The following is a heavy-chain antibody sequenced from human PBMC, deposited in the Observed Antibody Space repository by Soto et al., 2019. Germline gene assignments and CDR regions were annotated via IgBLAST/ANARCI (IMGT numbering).Heavy chain of an antibody. V-gene: IGHV1-69*01. CDR3: ARENCSGGSCYSEGNYYGMDV. CDR2: IIPIFGTA. Sequence: QVQLVQSGAEVKKPGSSVKVSCKASGGTFSSYAISWVRQAPGQGLEWMGGIIPIFGTANYAQKFQGRVTITADESTSTAYMELRSLRSEDTAVYYCARENCSGGSCYSEGNYYGMDVWGQGTTVTVSS. CDR1: GGTFSSYA. J-gene: IGHJ6*02. D-gene: IGHD2-15*01.